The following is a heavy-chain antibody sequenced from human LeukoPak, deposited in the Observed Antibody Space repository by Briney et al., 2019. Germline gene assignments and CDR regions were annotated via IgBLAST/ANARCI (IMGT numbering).Heavy chain of an antibody. CDR3: AKDRVAGEGAYYFDY. V-gene: IGHV3-43*01. D-gene: IGHD1-26*01. J-gene: IGHJ4*02. Sequence: GGSLRLSCAASGFTFGDYTMHWVRQAPGKGLEWVSLISWDGGSTYYADSVKGRFTISRDNSKNSLYLQMNSLRTEDTALYYCAKDRVAGEGAYYFDYWGQGTLVTVSS. CDR2: ISWDGGST. CDR1: GFTFGDYT.